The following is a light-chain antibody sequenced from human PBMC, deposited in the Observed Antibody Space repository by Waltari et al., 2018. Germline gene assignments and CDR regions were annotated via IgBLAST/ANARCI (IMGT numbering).Light chain of an antibody. CDR3: QQYYSSPYS. CDR2: WAS. Sequence: DIVMTQSPDSLAVSLGERATINCKSSQSFLYSANNKNYLAWYQQKPGQPPRLLIYWASTRKSGVPDRVSGSGSGTDFTLTISSLQAEDVAVYYCQQYYSSPYSFGQGTKLGIK. V-gene: IGKV4-1*01. J-gene: IGKJ2*03. CDR1: QSFLYSANNKNY.